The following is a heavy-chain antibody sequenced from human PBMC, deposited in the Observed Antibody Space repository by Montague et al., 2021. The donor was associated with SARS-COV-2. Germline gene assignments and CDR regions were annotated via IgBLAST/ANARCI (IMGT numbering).Heavy chain of an antibody. J-gene: IGHJ5*02. D-gene: IGHD3-10*02. CDR1: GDSISSYY. CDR2: INHSGRT. V-gene: IGHV4-59*01. Sequence: SETLSLTCHVSGDSISSYYYNWIRQSPGKGLEWIGFINHSGRTNXNPSLKSRTTLSLDTSKTQISLKVNSVTAADTAIYYCATTFTMFGVATPNWFDPWGQGTLVTVSS. CDR3: ATTFTMFGVATPNWFDP.